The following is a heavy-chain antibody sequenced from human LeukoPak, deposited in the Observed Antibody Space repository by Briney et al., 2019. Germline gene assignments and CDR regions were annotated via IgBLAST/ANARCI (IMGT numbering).Heavy chain of an antibody. V-gene: IGHV3-53*01. CDR1: GFSVSSNY. D-gene: IGHD6-19*01. CDR3: ASGSGWYIIMAN. CDR2: IYSGGST. J-gene: IGHJ4*02. Sequence: GGSLRLSCAASGFSVSSNYMSWVRQAPGKGLEWVSVIYSGGSTYYADSVKGRFTISRDNSKNTLYLQMNSLRAEDTAVYYCASGSGWYIIMANWGQGTLVTVSS.